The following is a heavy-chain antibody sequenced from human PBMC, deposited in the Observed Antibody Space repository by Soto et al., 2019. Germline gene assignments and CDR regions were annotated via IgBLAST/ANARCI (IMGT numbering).Heavy chain of an antibody. V-gene: IGHV4-30-2*01. Sequence: SETLSLTCAVSGGSISSGGYSWSWIRQPPGKGLEWIGYIYHSGSTYYNPSLKSRVTISVDRSKNQFSLKLSSVTAADTAVYYCARDYYGSGSYYPYWGQGTLVTVSS. J-gene: IGHJ4*02. CDR2: IYHSGST. D-gene: IGHD3-10*01. CDR1: GGSISSGGYS. CDR3: ARDYYGSGSYYPY.